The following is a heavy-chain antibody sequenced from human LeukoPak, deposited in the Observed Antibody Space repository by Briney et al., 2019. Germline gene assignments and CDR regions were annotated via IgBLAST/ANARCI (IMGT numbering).Heavy chain of an antibody. J-gene: IGHJ4*02. CDR3: AKRGHYSINWYHHFDY. CDR2: IASNGGSE. Sequence: GGSLRLSCAASGFTFTTYGLHWVRQAPGKGLEWVAAIASNGGSEYYADSVKGRLTISRDNSKNTLFLQMNSLRPDDTAVYYCAKRGHYSINWYHHFDYWGQGTLVTVSS. V-gene: IGHV3-30*18. CDR1: GFTFTTYG. D-gene: IGHD6-13*01.